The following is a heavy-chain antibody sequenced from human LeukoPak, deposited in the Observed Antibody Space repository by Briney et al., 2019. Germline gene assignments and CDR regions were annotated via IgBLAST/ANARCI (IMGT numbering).Heavy chain of an antibody. CDR2: IIPIFGSA. D-gene: IGHD3-3*01. CDR3: ARAPSIRFLTPYFDY. V-gene: IGHV1-69*13. Sequence: ASVKVSCKXSGGTFSSHAISWVRQAPGQGLEWMGGIIPIFGSANYAQKFQGRVTITADESASTAYMDLSSLRSEDTAVYYCARAPSIRFLTPYFDYWGQGTLVTVSS. J-gene: IGHJ4*02. CDR1: GGTFSSHA.